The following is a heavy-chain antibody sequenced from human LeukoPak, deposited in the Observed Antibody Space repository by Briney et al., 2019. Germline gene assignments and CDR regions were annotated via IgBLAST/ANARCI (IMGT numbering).Heavy chain of an antibody. Sequence: ASVKDSCKASGYTFTSYDIIWVRQATGQGLEWMGWMNPNSGNTGYAQKFQGRVTITRNTSISTAYMELSSLRSEDTAVYYCARANGLAARMLSYWAEGTLVTVSS. V-gene: IGHV1-8*03. D-gene: IGHD6-6*01. J-gene: IGHJ4*02. CDR3: ARANGLAARMLSY. CDR1: GYTFTSYD. CDR2: MNPNSGNT.